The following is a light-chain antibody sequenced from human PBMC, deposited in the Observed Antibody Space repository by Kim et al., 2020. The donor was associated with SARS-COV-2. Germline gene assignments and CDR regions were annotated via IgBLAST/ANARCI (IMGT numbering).Light chain of an antibody. V-gene: IGKV3-15*01. CDR1: QSISSS. J-gene: IGKJ4*01. Sequence: EIVMTQSPATLSVSPGERATLSCRASQSISSSLAWYQQKPGQAPRLLIYGASTRATGIPASFSGSGSRTEFTLTISSLQSEDFAVYYCQQYNKWPLTFGGGTKVEI. CDR3: QQYNKWPLT. CDR2: GAS.